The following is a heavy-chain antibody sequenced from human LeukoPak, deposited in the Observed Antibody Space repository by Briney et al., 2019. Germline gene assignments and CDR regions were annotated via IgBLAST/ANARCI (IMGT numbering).Heavy chain of an antibody. Sequence: PSETLSLTCDVSGYSISSGHYWGWIRPPPGKGLEWIGSLSDGGTPDYNPSPKSRVSMSIDTSKNQFSLRLRSLTAADTAIYYCGTSDSGSIFGVVISFWGQGTLVTVSS. J-gene: IGHJ4*02. CDR1: GYSISSGHY. V-gene: IGHV4-38-2*01. D-gene: IGHD3-3*02. CDR2: LSDGGTP. CDR3: GTSDSGSIFGVVISF.